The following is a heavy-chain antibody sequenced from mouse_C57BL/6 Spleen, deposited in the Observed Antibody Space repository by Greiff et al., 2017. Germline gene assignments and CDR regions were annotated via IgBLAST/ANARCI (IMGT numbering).Heavy chain of an antibody. CDR2: IDPETGGT. D-gene: IGHD1-1*01. V-gene: IGHV1-15*01. CDR3: TTYGSSLGDFDY. CDR1: GYTFTDYE. Sequence: QVQLKESGAELVRPGASVTLSCKASGYTFTDYEMHWVKQTPVHGLEWIGAIDPETGGTAYNQKFKGKAILTADKPSSTAYMELRSLTSEDSAVYYCTTYGSSLGDFDYCGQGTTLTVSS. J-gene: IGHJ2*01.